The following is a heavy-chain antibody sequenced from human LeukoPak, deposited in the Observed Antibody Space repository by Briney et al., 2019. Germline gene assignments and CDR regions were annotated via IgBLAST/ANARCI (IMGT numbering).Heavy chain of an antibody. J-gene: IGHJ4*02. Sequence: GGSLRLSCAASGFAFSSYWMSWVRQAPGKGLEWVANIKQDGSGKYYVDSVKGRFTISRDNAKNSLYLQMNSLRAEDTAVYYCAKDLGLTPYGDYVRDYFDYWGQGTLVTVSS. D-gene: IGHD4-17*01. CDR1: GFAFSSYW. V-gene: IGHV3-7*03. CDR3: AKDLGLTPYGDYVRDYFDY. CDR2: IKQDGSGK.